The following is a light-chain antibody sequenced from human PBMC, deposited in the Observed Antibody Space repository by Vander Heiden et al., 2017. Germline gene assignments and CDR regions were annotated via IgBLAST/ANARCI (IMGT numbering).Light chain of an antibody. CDR2: AAS. CDR1: QYIGKY. Sequence: DIQMIQSPAFLSAAVGDRSTITSQAAQYIGKYLSWYQQKPGKAPNLMIYAASNLEVGVPSRFSASGSGTEFILTINRLQPEVIAVYYCQQHESLPTFGQGTKVEIK. J-gene: IGKJ2*01. CDR3: QQHESLPT. V-gene: IGKV1-33*01.